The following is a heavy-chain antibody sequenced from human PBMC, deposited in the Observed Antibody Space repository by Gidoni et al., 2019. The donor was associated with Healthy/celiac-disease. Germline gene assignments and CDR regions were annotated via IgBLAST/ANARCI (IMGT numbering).Heavy chain of an antibody. J-gene: IGHJ4*02. V-gene: IGHV4-34*01. CDR3: ARERYFYGDYDY. CDR1: GGSFSGYY. D-gene: IGHD4-17*01. Sequence: QVQLQPWGAGLLKPSETLSLTCAVYGGSFSGYYGSWLRQPPGKGLEWIGEINHSGSTNYNPSLKRRVTISGDTSKNQFSLKLSSVTAADTAVYYCARERYFYGDYDYWGQGTLVTVSS. CDR2: INHSGST.